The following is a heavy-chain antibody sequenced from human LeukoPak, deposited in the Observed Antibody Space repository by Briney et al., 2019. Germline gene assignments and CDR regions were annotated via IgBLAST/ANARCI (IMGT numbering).Heavy chain of an antibody. CDR3: ARRPHSSSSGYYYSMDV. J-gene: IGHJ6*03. Sequence: PSETLSLTCAVCVGSFSDHFWTWIRQPPGKGLEWIGDINHSGSTNYNPSLKSRVTISVDTSKNQFSLNLRSVIAADRAVYYCARRPHSSSSGYYYSMDVWGEGTTVTVSS. V-gene: IGHV4-34*01. CDR2: INHSGST. D-gene: IGHD6-6*01. CDR1: VGSFSDHF.